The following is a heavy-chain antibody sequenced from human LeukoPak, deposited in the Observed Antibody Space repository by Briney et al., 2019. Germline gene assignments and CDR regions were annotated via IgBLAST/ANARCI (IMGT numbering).Heavy chain of an antibody. CDR3: ARIYCSGGSCYPPGY. CDR2: IYYSGST. J-gene: IGHJ4*02. V-gene: IGHV4-39*07. CDR1: GGSISSSSYY. Sequence: PSETLSLTCTVSGGSISSSSYYWGWIRQPPGKGLEWIGSIYYSGSTYYNPSLKSRVTISVDTSKNQFSLKLSSVTAADTAVYYCARIYCSGGSCYPPGYWGQGTLVTVSS. D-gene: IGHD2-15*01.